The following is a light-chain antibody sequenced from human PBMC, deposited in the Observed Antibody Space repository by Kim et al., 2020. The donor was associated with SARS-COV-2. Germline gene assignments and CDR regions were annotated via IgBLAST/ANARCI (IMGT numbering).Light chain of an antibody. Sequence: DIQMTQSPSTLSASVGDRVTITCRASQSISSWLAWYQQKPGKAPKLLIYDASTLESGVPSRFSGSGSGKEFTLTITSLQPDDFAAYYCQQYTNYLWTFGQGTKVEIK. V-gene: IGKV1-5*01. CDR3: QQYTNYLWT. CDR1: QSISSW. CDR2: DAS. J-gene: IGKJ1*01.